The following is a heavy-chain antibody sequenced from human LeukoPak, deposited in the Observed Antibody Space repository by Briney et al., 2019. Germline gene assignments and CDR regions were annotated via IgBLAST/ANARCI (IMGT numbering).Heavy chain of an antibody. Sequence: SETLSLTRTVSGGSISISSYYWGWIRQPPGKGLEGIGSFYYSGKPYYHPSLKRRVTISVDTSKNQFSLKRSSVTATDTAVYYCPRHTDDFWSGPRTPFDYWGQGTLVTVSS. J-gene: IGHJ4*02. CDR3: PRHTDDFWSGPRTPFDY. D-gene: IGHD3-3*01. CDR2: FYYSGKP. CDR1: GGSISISSYY. V-gene: IGHV4-39*01.